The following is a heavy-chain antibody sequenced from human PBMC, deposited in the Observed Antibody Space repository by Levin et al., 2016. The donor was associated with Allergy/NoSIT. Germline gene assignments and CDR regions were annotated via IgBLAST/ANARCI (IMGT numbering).Heavy chain of an antibody. D-gene: IGHD6-13*01. CDR2: ISYDGSNK. J-gene: IGHJ6*02. CDR3: ARTFIDPSIIQQLVVWDYYGMDV. V-gene: IGHV3-30*03. Sequence: WIRQPPGKGLEWVAVISYDGSNKYYADSVKGRFTISGDNSKNTLYLQMNSLRAEDTAVYYCARTFIDPSIIQQLVVWDYYGMDVWGQGTTVTVSS.